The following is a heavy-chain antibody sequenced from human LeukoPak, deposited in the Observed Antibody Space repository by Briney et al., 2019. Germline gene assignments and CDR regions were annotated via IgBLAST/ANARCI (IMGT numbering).Heavy chain of an antibody. CDR2: IKSKTDGGTT. Sequence: TGGSLRLSCSASGFTFSYAWMSWVRQAPGKGLEWVGRIKSKTDGGTTDYATPVTGRFTISRDDSKNTLYLQMNSLKTEDTAVYYCLWFGETPTDYWGQGTLVTVSS. CDR1: GFTFSYAW. J-gene: IGHJ4*02. CDR3: LWFGETPTDY. D-gene: IGHD3-10*01. V-gene: IGHV3-15*01.